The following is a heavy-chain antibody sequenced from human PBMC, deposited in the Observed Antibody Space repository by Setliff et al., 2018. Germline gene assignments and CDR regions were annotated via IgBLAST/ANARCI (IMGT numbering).Heavy chain of an antibody. CDR3: ARLRGAFDY. J-gene: IGHJ4*02. CDR1: GGSISSYY. V-gene: IGHV4-59*01. Sequence: PSETLSLTCTVSGGSISSYYWSWIRQPPGKRLEWIDYIYYSGSTNYNPSLESRVTISVDTSKNQFSLRLNSATAADTAVYYCARLRGAFDYWGQGTLVT. D-gene: IGHD3-16*01. CDR2: IYYSGST.